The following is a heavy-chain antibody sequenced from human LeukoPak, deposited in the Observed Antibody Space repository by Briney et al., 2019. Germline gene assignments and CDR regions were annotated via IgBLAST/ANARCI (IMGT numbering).Heavy chain of an antibody. J-gene: IGHJ4*02. CDR2: INTDGGFT. CDR1: GFIFSDYW. Sequence: GGSLRLSCAASGFIFSDYWMHWVRQAPGKGLVWVSRINTDGGFTRYADSVQGRFIISRGTAKNTLFLQMNSLRAEDTAVYYCAREAKVGGALQYWGQGILVTASS. CDR3: AREAKVGGALQY. D-gene: IGHD1-26*01. V-gene: IGHV3-74*01.